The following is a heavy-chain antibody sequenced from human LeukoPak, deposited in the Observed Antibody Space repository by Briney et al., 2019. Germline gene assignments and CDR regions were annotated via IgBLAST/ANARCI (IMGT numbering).Heavy chain of an antibody. J-gene: IGHJ4*02. V-gene: IGHV3-23*01. CDR1: GFTFSSYA. CDR3: AKEKIITIFGVEPNFDY. D-gene: IGHD3-3*01. Sequence: GGSLRLSCAASGFTFSSYAMSWVRQAPGKGLEWVSAISGSGGSTYYADSVKGRFTISRDNSKNMLYLQMNSLRAEDTAVYYCAKEKIITIFGVEPNFDYWGQGTLVTVSS. CDR2: ISGSGGST.